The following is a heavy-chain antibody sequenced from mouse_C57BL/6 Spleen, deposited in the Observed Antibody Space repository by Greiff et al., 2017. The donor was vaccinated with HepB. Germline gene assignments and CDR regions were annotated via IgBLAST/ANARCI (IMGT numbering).Heavy chain of an antibody. CDR1: GYTFTDYY. V-gene: IGHV1-26*01. CDR3: ARGGWYFDV. CDR2: INPNNGGT. J-gene: IGHJ1*03. Sequence: QLQQSGPELVKPGASVKISCKASGYTFTDYYMNWVKQSHGKSLEWIGDINPNNGGTSYNQKFKGKATLTVDKSSSTAYMELRSLTSEDSAVYYCARGGWYFDVWGTGTTVTVSS.